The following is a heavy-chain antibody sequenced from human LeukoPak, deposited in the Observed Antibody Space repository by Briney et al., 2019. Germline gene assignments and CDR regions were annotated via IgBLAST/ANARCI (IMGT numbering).Heavy chain of an antibody. CDR1: GGSFSGYY. J-gene: IGHJ4*02. Sequence: SETLSLTCAVYGGSFSGYYWSWIRQPPGKGLEWIGEINHSGSTNYNPSLKSRVTISVDTSKNQFSLKLSSVTAADTAVYYCARFSSYYDSSLHYVDHWGQGTLVSVSA. V-gene: IGHV4-34*01. CDR3: ARFSSYYDSSLHYVDH. CDR2: INHSGST. D-gene: IGHD3-22*01.